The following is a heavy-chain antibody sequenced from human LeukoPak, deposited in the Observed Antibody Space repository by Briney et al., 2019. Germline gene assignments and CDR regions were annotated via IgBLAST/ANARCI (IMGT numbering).Heavy chain of an antibody. Sequence: PSETLSLTCAVYNGSFNGYYWSWIRQPPGKGLELIGEINRSGSTTYNPSLKSRVTISIDTSKNQFSLNLSSVTAADTAVYYCARVLPRDFWSGYYRFDPWGQGTQVTVSS. CDR1: NGSFNGYY. J-gene: IGHJ5*02. D-gene: IGHD3-3*01. CDR3: ARVLPRDFWSGYYRFDP. V-gene: IGHV4-34*01. CDR2: INRSGST.